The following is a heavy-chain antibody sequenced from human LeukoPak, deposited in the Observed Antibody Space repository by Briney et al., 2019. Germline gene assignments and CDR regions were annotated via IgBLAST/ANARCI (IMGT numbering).Heavy chain of an antibody. Sequence: PSQTLSLTCTVSGGSISSGSYYWSWIRQPAGKGLEWIGRIYTSGSTNYNPSLKSRVTISVDTSKNQFSLKLSSVTAADTAVYYCARRLSGDSGPLGIDPFDIWGQGTMVTVSS. V-gene: IGHV4-61*02. CDR3: ARRLSGDSGPLGIDPFDI. D-gene: IGHD2/OR15-2a*01. J-gene: IGHJ3*02. CDR1: GGSISSGSYY. CDR2: IYTSGST.